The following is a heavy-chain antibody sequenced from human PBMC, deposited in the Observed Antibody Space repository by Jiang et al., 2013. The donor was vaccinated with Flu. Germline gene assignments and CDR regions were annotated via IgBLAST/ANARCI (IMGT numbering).Heavy chain of an antibody. CDR3: ARAASGGQWLVLYYFDY. D-gene: IGHD6-19*01. Sequence: YGISWVRQAPGQGLEWMGWISAYNGNTNYAQKLQGRVTMTTDTSTSTAYMELRSLRSDDTAVYYCARAASGGQWLVLYYFDYWGQGTLVTVSS. CDR1: YG. J-gene: IGHJ4*02. CDR2: ISAYNGNT. V-gene: IGHV1-18*01.